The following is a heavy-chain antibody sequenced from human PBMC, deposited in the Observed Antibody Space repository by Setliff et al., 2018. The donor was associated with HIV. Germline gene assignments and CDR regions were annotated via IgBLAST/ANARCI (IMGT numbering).Heavy chain of an antibody. CDR2: ILPLVDKT. Sequence: ASVKVSCKTSGGTFSNYVISWVRQAPGQGFEWMGGILPLVDKTNYPQKFQGRVTLTVEKSTTTVYMELSRLTSEDTAIYYCARDSPDLREYYFDSWGQGTRVTVSS. V-gene: IGHV1-69*10. CDR3: ARDSPDLREYYFDS. CDR1: GGTFSNYV. J-gene: IGHJ4*02. D-gene: IGHD3-10*01.